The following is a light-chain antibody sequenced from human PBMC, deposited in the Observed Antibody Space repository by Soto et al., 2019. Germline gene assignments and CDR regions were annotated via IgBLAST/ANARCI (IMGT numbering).Light chain of an antibody. J-gene: IGLJ3*02. CDR1: SSDIGSQNF. V-gene: IGLV2-14*01. Sequence: QSALTQPASVSGSPGKSITISCTGTSSDIGSQNFVSWHQQLPSKAHKFIIYGVTNRPSGVSDRFSGCKSVNTASLTLSGRQSDDEDDYYCSLYSTSYTWVFGGGTKLTVL. CDR2: GVT. CDR3: SLYSTSYTWV.